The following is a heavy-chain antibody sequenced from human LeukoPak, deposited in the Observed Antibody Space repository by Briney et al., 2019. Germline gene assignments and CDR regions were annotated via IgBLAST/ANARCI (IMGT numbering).Heavy chain of an antibody. CDR3: ARDRRGYCSSTSCYDYYYYYYMDV. CDR1: GFTFSSYW. V-gene: IGHV3-7*01. D-gene: IGHD2-2*01. CDR2: IKQDGSEK. Sequence: GGSLRLSCAASGFTFSSYWMSWVRQAPGKGLEWVANIKQDGSEKYYVDSVKGRFTISRDNAKNSLYLQMNSLRAEDTAVYYCARDRRGYCSSTSCYDYYYYYYMDVWGKGTTVTVSS. J-gene: IGHJ6*03.